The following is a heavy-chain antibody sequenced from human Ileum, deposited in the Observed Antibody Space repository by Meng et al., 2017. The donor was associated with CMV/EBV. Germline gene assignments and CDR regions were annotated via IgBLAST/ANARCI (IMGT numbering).Heavy chain of an antibody. CDR2: IDTSTGNP. D-gene: IGHD1-26*01. CDR3: AREGESGTYQY. CDR1: GYTFTIYA. Sequence: QVQLVQSGSELEKPGASVRVSCKASGYTFTIYAMNWVRQAPGQGLEWMGWIDTSTGNPTYAQGFTGRFVFSLDPSVRTAYLQISSLKAEDTAVYYCAREGESGTYQYWGQGTLVTVSS. V-gene: IGHV7-4-1*02. J-gene: IGHJ4*02.